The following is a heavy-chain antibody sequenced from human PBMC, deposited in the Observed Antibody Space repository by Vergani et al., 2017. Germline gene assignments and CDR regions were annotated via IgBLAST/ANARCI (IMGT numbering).Heavy chain of an antibody. D-gene: IGHD3-9*01. Sequence: QITLRESGPTLVKPTQTLTLTCTFSGFSLTTGGEGVGWIRQPPGRALEWLAFVYWNDDERYSPSLKSRVTITKDTSKNEVILTMATMDPVDTATYYCVHRLGYFDWDGGFDVWGPGTMGTVSS. CDR2: VYWNDDE. CDR3: VHRLGYFDWDGGFDV. V-gene: IGHV2-5*01. J-gene: IGHJ3*01. CDR1: GFSLTTGGEG.